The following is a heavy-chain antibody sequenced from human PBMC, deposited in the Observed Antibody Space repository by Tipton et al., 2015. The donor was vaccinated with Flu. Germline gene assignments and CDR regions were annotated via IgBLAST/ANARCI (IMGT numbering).Heavy chain of an antibody. CDR2: IFHSGST. CDR3: ARVSPGVESWFDP. J-gene: IGHJ5*02. Sequence: QLVQSGAEVKPSETLSLTCSVSGDSMTSSRYYWGWIRQPPGKGLEWIGSIFHSGSTYYNPSLKSRVTISVDTSKNQFSLKLISVTAADTAVYYCARVSPGVESWFDPWGQGTLVTVSS. CDR1: GDSMTSSRYY. D-gene: IGHD3-3*01. V-gene: IGHV4-39*07.